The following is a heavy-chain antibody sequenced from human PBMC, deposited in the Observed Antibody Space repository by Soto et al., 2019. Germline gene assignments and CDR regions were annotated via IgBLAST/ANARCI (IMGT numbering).Heavy chain of an antibody. CDR1: GGSISSGGYS. CDR3: ASYYYDRSGRPYYQL. V-gene: IGHV4-30-2*05. J-gene: IGHJ1*01. CDR2: IYHSGST. D-gene: IGHD3-22*01. Sequence: PSETLSLTCAVSGGSISSGGYSWSWIRQPPGKGLEWIGYIYHSGSTYYNPSLKSRVTISVDTSKNQFSLKLSSVTAADTAVYYCASYYYDRSGRPYYQLSSQGTLDIVSS.